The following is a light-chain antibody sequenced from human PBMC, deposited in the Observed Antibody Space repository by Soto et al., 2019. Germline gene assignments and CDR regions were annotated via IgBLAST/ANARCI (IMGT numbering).Light chain of an antibody. Sequence: DIQMTQSPSTLSASVGDRVTITCRASQSINNWLAWYQQKPGKAPNLLIYKASTFESGVPSRFSGSGSGTEFTLTISSLQPDDFSTYYCQQYDSDYTFGQGTKLEIK. CDR3: QQYDSDYT. J-gene: IGKJ2*01. CDR1: QSINNW. CDR2: KAS. V-gene: IGKV1-5*03.